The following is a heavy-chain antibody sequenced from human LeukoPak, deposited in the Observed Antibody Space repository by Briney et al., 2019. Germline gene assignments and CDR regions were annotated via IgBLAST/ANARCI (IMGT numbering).Heavy chain of an antibody. D-gene: IGHD5-18*01. CDR1: GGSISSGDYY. J-gene: IGHJ4*02. Sequence: SETLSLTCTVSGGSISSGDYYWSWIRQPPGKGLEWIGSIYYSGSTYYNPSLKSRLTIPVDTSKNQFSLKLRSVTAADTAVYYCARDSGYSYGPFDYWGQGTLVTVSS. V-gene: IGHV4-30-4*01. CDR3: ARDSGYSYGPFDY. CDR2: IYYSGST.